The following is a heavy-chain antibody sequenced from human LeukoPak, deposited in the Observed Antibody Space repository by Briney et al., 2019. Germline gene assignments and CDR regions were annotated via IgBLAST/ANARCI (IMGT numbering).Heavy chain of an antibody. CDR1: GFTFSSYS. CDR2: ISSSSTI. V-gene: IGHV3-48*01. CDR3: AKDRIVGTNYLGYGMDV. D-gene: IGHD5-12*01. Sequence: GGSLRLSCAASGFTFSSYSMNWVRQAPGKGLEWVSYISSSSTIYYADSVKGRFTISRDNAKNSLYLQMNSLRAEDTAVYYCAKDRIVGTNYLGYGMDVWGQGTTVTVSS. J-gene: IGHJ6*02.